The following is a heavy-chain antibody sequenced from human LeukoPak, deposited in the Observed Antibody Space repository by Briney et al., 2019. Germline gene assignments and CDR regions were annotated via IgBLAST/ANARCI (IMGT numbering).Heavy chain of an antibody. Sequence: SETLSLTCVVYGGSFSGHYGIWIRQPPGRGLEWIGEINHSGSTDYNPSLKSRVTISVDTSKNQFSLKLSSVTAADTAVYYCARVYSVVVVAATQHGMDVWGQGTTVTVSS. J-gene: IGHJ6*02. V-gene: IGHV4-34*01. CDR3: ARVYSVVVVAATQHGMDV. D-gene: IGHD2-15*01. CDR2: INHSGST. CDR1: GGSFSGHY.